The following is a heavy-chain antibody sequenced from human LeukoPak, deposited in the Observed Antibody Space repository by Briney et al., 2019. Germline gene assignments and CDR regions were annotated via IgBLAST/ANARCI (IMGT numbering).Heavy chain of an antibody. CDR2: IYHSGST. V-gene: IGHV4-38-2*02. J-gene: IGHJ5*02. D-gene: IGHD3-10*01. CDR3: ARDSGTTGEVKFDP. CDR1: GYSISSGYY. Sequence: SETLSLTCIVSGYSISSGYYWGWIRQPPGKGLEWIGSIYHSGSTYYSPSLKSRVTISIDTSKNQFSLKLMSVTAADTAVYYCARDSGTTGEVKFDPWGQGTLVTVSS.